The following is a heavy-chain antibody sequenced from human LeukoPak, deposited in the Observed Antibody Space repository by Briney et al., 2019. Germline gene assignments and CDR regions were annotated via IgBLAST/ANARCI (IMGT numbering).Heavy chain of an antibody. D-gene: IGHD3-9*01. J-gene: IGHJ4*02. CDR1: GGTFSSYA. V-gene: IGHV1-69*13. CDR2: ITPIFGTA. CDR3: ARGGPGDFEWLSIYFDY. Sequence: ASVKVSCKASGGTFSSYAIGWVRQAPGQGLEWMGGITPIFGTANYAQKFQGRVTITADESTYTAYMELSSLRSEDTAVYYCARGGPGDFEWLSIYFDYWGQGTLVTVSS.